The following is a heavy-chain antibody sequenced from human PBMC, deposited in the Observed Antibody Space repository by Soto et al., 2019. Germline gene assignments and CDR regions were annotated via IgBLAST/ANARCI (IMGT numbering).Heavy chain of an antibody. CDR1: GYTFTSYA. D-gene: IGHD3-16*01. CDR3: ARDMSNYDYYGMDV. Sequence: GASVKVSCKASGYTFTSYAMHWVRQAPGQRLEWMGWINTGNGNTKYSQKFQGRVTITRDTSASTAYMELSSLRSEDTAVYYCARDMSNYDYYGMDVWGQGTTLTVSS. V-gene: IGHV1-3*04. J-gene: IGHJ6*02. CDR2: INTGNGNT.